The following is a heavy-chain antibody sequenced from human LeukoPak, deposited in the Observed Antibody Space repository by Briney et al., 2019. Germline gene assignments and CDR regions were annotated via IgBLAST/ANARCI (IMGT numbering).Heavy chain of an antibody. CDR1: GFTFDDYA. Sequence: GGSLRLSCAASGFTFDDYAMHWVRQAPGKGLEWVSGISWNSGSIGYADSVKGRFTISRDNAKNSLYLQMNSLRAEDTAVYYCARGYCSGGSCYNRYYYYMDVWGKGTTVTVSS. D-gene: IGHD2-15*01. V-gene: IGHV3-9*01. CDR2: ISWNSGSI. CDR3: ARGYCSGGSCYNRYYYYMDV. J-gene: IGHJ6*03.